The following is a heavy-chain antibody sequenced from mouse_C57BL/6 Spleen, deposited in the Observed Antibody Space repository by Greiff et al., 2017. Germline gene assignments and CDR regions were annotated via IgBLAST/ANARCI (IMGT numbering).Heavy chain of an antibody. V-gene: IGHV1-15*01. Sequence: QVQLQQSGAELVRPGASVTLSCKASGYTFTDYEMHWVKQPPVHGLEWIGAIDPETGGTAYNQKFKGKAILTADKSSSTAYMELRSLTSEDSAVYYCTKGDYGSSYENFDVWGTGTTVTVSS. J-gene: IGHJ1*03. D-gene: IGHD1-1*01. CDR3: TKGDYGSSYENFDV. CDR2: IDPETGGT. CDR1: GYTFTDYE.